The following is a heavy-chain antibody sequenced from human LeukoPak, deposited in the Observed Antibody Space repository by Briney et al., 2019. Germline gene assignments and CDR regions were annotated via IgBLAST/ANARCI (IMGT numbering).Heavy chain of an antibody. J-gene: IGHJ3*02. CDR1: GFTFSSYS. Sequence: PGGSLRLSCAASGFTFSSYSMNWVRQAPGKGLEWVSSISSSSSYIYYADSVKGRFTISRDNAKNSLYLQMNSLRAEDTAVYYCARDHERLRRYDAFDIWGQGTMVTVSS. CDR2: ISSSSSYI. V-gene: IGHV3-21*01. CDR3: ARDHERLRRYDAFDI. D-gene: IGHD1-1*01.